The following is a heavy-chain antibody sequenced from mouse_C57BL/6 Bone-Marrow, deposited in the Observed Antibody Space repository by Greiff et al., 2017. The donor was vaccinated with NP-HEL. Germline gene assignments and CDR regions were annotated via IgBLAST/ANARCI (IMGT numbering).Heavy chain of an antibody. Sequence: EVKVVESGGGLVQPKGSLKLSCAASGFSFNTYAMNWVRQAPGKGVEWVARIRSKSNNYATYYADSLKDRFTISRDDSESMLYLQMNNLKTEDTAMYYGERQGYDGYYLDYWGQGTTLTVAS. CDR3: ERQGYDGYYLDY. V-gene: IGHV10-1*01. D-gene: IGHD2-3*01. J-gene: IGHJ2*01. CDR1: GFSFNTYA. CDR2: IRSKSNNYAT.